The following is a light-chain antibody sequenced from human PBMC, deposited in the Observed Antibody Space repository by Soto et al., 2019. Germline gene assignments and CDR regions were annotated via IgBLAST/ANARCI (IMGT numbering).Light chain of an antibody. V-gene: IGLV4-69*01. Sequence: QLVLTQSPSASASLGASVKLTCTLSSGHSSYAIAWHQQQPEKGPRYLMKLNSDGSHSKGDGIPDRFSGSSSGAERYLTISSLQSEDEADYYCQTSGTGTLFGGRTKLTVL. CDR1: SGHSSYA. J-gene: IGLJ2*01. CDR2: LNSDGSH. CDR3: QTSGTGTL.